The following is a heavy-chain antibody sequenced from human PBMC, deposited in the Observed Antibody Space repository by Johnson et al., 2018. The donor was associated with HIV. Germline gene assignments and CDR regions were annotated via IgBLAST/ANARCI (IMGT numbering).Heavy chain of an antibody. Sequence: QEQLVESGGGVVQPGRSLRVSCGASGFTFSSHDMHWVRQAPGKGLAWVAVISYDGSNQYCADSMKGRFTISRDNAKNSLYLQMNSLRAEDTALYYCARERWSEGRERRGAFDIWGQGTMVTVSS. CDR3: ARERWSEGRERRGAFDI. D-gene: IGHD1-26*01. V-gene: IGHV3-30*03. CDR1: GFTFSSHD. J-gene: IGHJ3*02. CDR2: ISYDGSNQ.